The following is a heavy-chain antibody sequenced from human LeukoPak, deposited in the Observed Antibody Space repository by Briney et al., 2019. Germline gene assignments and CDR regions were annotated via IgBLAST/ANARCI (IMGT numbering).Heavy chain of an antibody. V-gene: IGHV4-30-2*01. Sequence: SQTLSLTCAVSGGSISSGGYSWSWIRQPPGRGLEWIVYIYHSGSTYYNPSLKSRVTISVDRSKTQFSLKLSSVTAADTAVYYCARVRGCSGGSCFPPGYFDYWGQGTLVTVSS. CDR3: ARVRGCSGGSCFPPGYFDY. J-gene: IGHJ4*02. D-gene: IGHD2-15*01. CDR1: GGSISSGGYS. CDR2: IYHSGST.